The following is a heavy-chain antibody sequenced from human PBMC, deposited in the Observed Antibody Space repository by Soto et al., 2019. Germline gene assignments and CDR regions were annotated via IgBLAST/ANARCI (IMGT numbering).Heavy chain of an antibody. D-gene: IGHD4-17*01. CDR2: IIPIFGTA. J-gene: IGHJ6*02. CDR1: GGTFSSYA. Sequence: QVQLVQSGAEVKKPGSSVKVSCKASGGTFSSYAISWVRQAPGQGLEWMGGIIPIFGTANYAQKFQGRVTITADKATSTAYMGLSSLRSEDTAVYYCARDDYGDYADYYYGMDVWGQGTTVTVSS. V-gene: IGHV1-69*06. CDR3: ARDDYGDYADYYYGMDV.